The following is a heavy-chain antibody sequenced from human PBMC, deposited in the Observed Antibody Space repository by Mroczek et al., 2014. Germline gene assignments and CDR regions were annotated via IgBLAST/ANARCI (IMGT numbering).Heavy chain of an antibody. CDR1: GGSISSSSYY. V-gene: IGHV4-39*01. CDR2: IYYSGST. D-gene: IGHD3-22*01. CDR3: ARRGYYYDSSGYWFDP. J-gene: IGHJ5*02. Sequence: QVQLQESGPGLVKPSETLSLTCTVSGGSISSSSYYWGWIRQLPGKGLEWIGDIYYSGSTYYNPSLKSRVTISVDTSKNQFSLKLSSVTAADTAVYYCARRGYYYDSSGYWFDPWGQGTLVTVSS.